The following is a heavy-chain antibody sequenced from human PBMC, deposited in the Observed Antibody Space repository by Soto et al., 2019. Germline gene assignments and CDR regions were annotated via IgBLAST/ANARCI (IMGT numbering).Heavy chain of an antibody. D-gene: IGHD2-2*01. J-gene: IGHJ6*02. CDR2: ISYDGSNK. CDR1: GFTFSSYG. CDR3: AKDGVDIVVVPADHYYYYGMDV. V-gene: IGHV3-30*18. Sequence: PGGSLRLSCAASGFTFSSYGMHWVRQAPGKGLEWVAVISYDGSNKYYADSVKGRFTISRDNSKNTLYLQMNSLRAEDTAVYYCAKDGVDIVVVPADHYYYYGMDVWGQGTTVTVSS.